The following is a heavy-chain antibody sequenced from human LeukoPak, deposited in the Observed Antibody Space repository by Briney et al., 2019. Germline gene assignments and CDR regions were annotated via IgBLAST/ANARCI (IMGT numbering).Heavy chain of an antibody. V-gene: IGHV3-30*02. CDR3: ADFGVVRTYYYYMDV. Sequence: GGSLRLSCAASGFTFSSYGMHWVRQAPGKGLEWVAFIRYDGSNKYYADSVKGRFTISRDNSKNTLYLQMNSLRAEDTAVYYCADFGVVRTYYYYMDVWGKGTTVTVSS. CDR2: IRYDGSNK. D-gene: IGHD3-3*01. CDR1: GFTFSSYG. J-gene: IGHJ6*03.